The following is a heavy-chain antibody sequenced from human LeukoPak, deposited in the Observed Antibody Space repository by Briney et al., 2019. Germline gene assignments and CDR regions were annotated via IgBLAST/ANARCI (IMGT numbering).Heavy chain of an antibody. V-gene: IGHV3-21*01. J-gene: IGHJ6*02. CDR1: GFTFSSYS. Sequence: GGSLRLSCAASGFTFSSYSMDWVRQAPGKGLEWVSSISSSSSYIYYADSVKGRFTISRDNAKNSLYLQMNSLRAEDTAVYYCARDRYYYDSSGYSYYYYGMDVWGQGTTVTVSS. D-gene: IGHD3-22*01. CDR2: ISSSSSYI. CDR3: ARDRYYYDSSGYSYYYYGMDV.